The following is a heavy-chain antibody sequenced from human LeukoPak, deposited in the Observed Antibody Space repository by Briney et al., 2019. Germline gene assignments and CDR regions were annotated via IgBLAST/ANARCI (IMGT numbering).Heavy chain of an antibody. V-gene: IGHV4-4*07. CDR1: GASISSYY. CDR2: IYVSGST. J-gene: IGHJ5*02. CDR3: ARDSGTTGEVKFDP. Sequence: SETPSLTCTVSGASISSYYWSWLRQPAGKGLEGIGRIYVSGSTTYNPSLESRVTISLDTSKNQISLKVSSVTAADTAVYYCARDSGTTGEVKFDPWGQGTLVTVSS. D-gene: IGHD1-7*01.